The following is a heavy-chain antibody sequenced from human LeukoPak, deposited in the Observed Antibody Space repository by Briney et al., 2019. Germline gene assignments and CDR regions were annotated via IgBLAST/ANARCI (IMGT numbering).Heavy chain of an antibody. CDR1: GFTFSSYV. D-gene: IGHD3-22*01. J-gene: IGHJ4*02. Sequence: GGSLRLSCAASGFTFSSYVMHWVRQAPGKGLEWVAVIWYDGSNKYYADSVKGRFTISRDNSKNTLYLQMNSLRAEDTAVYYCARAGHYYDSSGYYYYFDYWGQGTLVTVSS. CDR2: IWYDGSNK. CDR3: ARAGHYYDSSGYYYYFDY. V-gene: IGHV3-33*01.